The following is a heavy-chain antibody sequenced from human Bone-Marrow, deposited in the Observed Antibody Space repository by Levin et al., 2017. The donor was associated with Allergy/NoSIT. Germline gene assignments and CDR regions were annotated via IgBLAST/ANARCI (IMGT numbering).Heavy chain of an antibody. Sequence: GESLKISCVASGFTFHNFAMHWVRQAPGKGLEHISAISANGISTYYVDSVKGRFAISRDNSENTLFLQMDSLRPEDMAVYFCARGTGTYYDKVFNSWGQGTLVIVSS. CDR2: ISANGIST. CDR1: GFTFHNFA. CDR3: ARGTGTYYDKVFNS. D-gene: IGHD1-26*01. J-gene: IGHJ4*02. V-gene: IGHV3-64*02.